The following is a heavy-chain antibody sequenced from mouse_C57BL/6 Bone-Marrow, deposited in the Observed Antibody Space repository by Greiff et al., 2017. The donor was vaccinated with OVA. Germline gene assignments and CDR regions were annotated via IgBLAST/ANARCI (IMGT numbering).Heavy chain of an antibody. J-gene: IGHJ3*01. V-gene: IGHV5-9*01. CDR1: GFTFSSYT. D-gene: IGHD2-4*01. Sequence: DVMLVESGGGLVKPGGSLKLSCAASGFTFSSYTMSWVRQTPEKRLEWVATISGGGGNTYYPDSVKGRFTISRDNDKNTLYLQMSSLRSEDTALYYCAKHGGRWGLRFAYWGQGTLVTVSA. CDR2: ISGGGGNT. CDR3: AKHGGRWGLRFAY.